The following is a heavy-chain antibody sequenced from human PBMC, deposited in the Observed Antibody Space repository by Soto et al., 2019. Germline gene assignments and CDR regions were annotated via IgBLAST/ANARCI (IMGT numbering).Heavy chain of an antibody. J-gene: IGHJ6*02. D-gene: IGHD3-10*01. CDR1: GFTFSSSW. Sequence: PGGSLRLSCAASGFTFSSSWMHWVRQAPGKGLVWVSRVSGDGSSTYYADSVKGRFTISRDNSKNTLYLQMNSLRAEDTAVYYCSRGGLVRGDEYYYYGMDVWGQGTTVTVSS. CDR3: SRGGLVRGDEYYYYGMDV. V-gene: IGHV3-74*01. CDR2: VSGDGSST.